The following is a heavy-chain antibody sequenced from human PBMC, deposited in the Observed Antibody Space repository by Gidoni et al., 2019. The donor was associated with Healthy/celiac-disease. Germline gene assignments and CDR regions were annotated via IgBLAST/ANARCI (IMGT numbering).Heavy chain of an antibody. CDR3: ARIRAGYYYMDV. J-gene: IGHJ6*03. D-gene: IGHD6-13*01. CDR2: IFSNDEK. CDR1: GFSLSNARMG. Sequence: QVTLKESGPVLVKSTDTLTLTCTVSGFSLSNARMGVSWILQPPGKALEWLAHIFSNDEKSYSTSLKSRLTITKDTSKSQVVLTMTNMDPVGTATYYCARIRAGYYYMDVWGKGTTVTVSS. V-gene: IGHV2-26*01.